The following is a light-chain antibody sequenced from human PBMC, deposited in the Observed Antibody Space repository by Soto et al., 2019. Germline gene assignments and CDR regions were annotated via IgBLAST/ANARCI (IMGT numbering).Light chain of an antibody. CDR2: DVS. V-gene: IGLV2-14*03. Sequence: QSALTQPASVSGSPGQSITISCTGTSSDIGDYKYVSWYKQHPGKAPKLMIYDVSNRPSGVSNRFSGSKSGNTASLTISGLQAEDEDDYYCSSYTDSSFVIFGVGTKLTVL. CDR1: SSDIGDYKY. CDR3: SSYTDSSFVI. J-gene: IGLJ2*01.